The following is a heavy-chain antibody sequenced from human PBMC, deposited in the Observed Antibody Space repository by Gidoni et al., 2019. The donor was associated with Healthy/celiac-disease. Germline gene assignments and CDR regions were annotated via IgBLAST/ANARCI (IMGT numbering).Heavy chain of an antibody. V-gene: IGHV4-39*07. J-gene: IGHJ6*02. CDR3: ARDSTMTSGSMDV. CDR1: GGSISISSYY. Sequence: QLQLQESGPGLVKPSETLSLTCTVSGGSISISSYYWGWIRQPPGKGLEWIGSIYYSGSTYYNPSLKSRVTISVDTSKNQFSLKLSSVTAADTAVYYCARDSTMTSGSMDVWGQGTTVTVSS. CDR2: IYYSGST. D-gene: IGHD3-22*01.